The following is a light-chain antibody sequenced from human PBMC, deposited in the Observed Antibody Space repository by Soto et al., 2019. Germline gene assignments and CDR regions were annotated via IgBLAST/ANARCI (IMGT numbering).Light chain of an antibody. CDR1: QGIYNY. V-gene: IGKV1-27*01. CDR2: AAS. J-gene: IGKJ5*01. CDR3: HKYNSALLT. Sequence: DIQMTQSPSSLSASVGDRVTITCRASQGIYNYLAWYQQKPGKAPKLLIYAASTLEAGVPSRFSGSGSGTDFTLTISSLQPEDVATYYCHKYNSALLTFGQGTPLEI.